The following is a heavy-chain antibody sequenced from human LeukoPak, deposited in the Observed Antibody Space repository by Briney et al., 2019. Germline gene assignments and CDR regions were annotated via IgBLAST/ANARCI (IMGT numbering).Heavy chain of an antibody. D-gene: IGHD1-26*01. CDR2: ISGYNANT. CDR1: GYTFTSYV. V-gene: IGHV1-18*01. Sequence: ASVKVSCKASGYTFTSYVINWVRQAPGQGLEWMGWISGYNANTIYAQNLQGRVTMITDTSTNTAYMELRSLRSDDTAVYYCARNLEPGSYSPFDYWGQGTLVTVSS. CDR3: ARNLEPGSYSPFDY. J-gene: IGHJ4*02.